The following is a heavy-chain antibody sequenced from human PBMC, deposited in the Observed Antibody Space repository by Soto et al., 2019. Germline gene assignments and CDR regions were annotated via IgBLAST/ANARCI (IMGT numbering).Heavy chain of an antibody. CDR2: IKRDGSEK. CDR1: GFTFSSYA. D-gene: IGHD3-10*01. CDR3: ARENYYGSGSYLAYYYYYYYYMDV. Sequence: GRSLRLSCAAFGFTFSSYAMSWVRQAPGKGLEWVSTIKRDGSEKYYVDSVKGRFTISRDNAKNSLYLQMNSLRAEDTAVYYCARENYYGSGSYLAYYYYYYYYMDVWGKGTTVTVSS. J-gene: IGHJ6*03. V-gene: IGHV3-7*01.